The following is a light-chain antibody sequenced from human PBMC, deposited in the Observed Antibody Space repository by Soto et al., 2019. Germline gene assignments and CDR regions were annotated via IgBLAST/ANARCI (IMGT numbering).Light chain of an antibody. CDR2: AAS. CDR1: QSISTY. Sequence: DIQMTQSPSSLSASVGDRVTITCRASQSISTYLNWYQQKLGKAPKLLIDAASSLQSGVPSRFSGSGSGTDFTLTISSLQPEDFATYYCQQSYSTPHTFGGGTKVEI. V-gene: IGKV1-39*01. J-gene: IGKJ4*01. CDR3: QQSYSTPHT.